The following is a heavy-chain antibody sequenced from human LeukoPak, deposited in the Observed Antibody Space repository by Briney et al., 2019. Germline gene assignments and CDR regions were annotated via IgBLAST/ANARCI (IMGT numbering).Heavy chain of an antibody. CDR2: ISGSGAST. J-gene: IGHJ6*03. CDR3: AKAGYYYGSGSYSNYYMDV. CDR1: GFTFSSYA. D-gene: IGHD3-10*01. V-gene: IGHV3-23*01. Sequence: GGSLRLSCAASGFTFSSYAMSWVRQAPGKGLEWVSGISGSGASTYYADSVKGRFTISRDNSKNTLYLQMISLRAEDTAVYYCAKAGYYYGSGSYSNYYMDVWGKGTTVTVSS.